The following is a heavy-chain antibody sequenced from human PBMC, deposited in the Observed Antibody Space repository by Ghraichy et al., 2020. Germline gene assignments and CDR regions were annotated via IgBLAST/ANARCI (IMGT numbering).Heavy chain of an antibody. D-gene: IGHD2-21*01. V-gene: IGHV3-7*03. CDR3: ARGRCGYYGVDV. Sequence: ETLSLTCAASGFTLKSLWMSWVRQAPGKGLEWVANIKQDGGEKFSLDSVKGRFTISRDNANNSLFLEMNSLRVEDTALYYCARGRCGYYGVDVWGQGTTVTVSS. J-gene: IGHJ6*02. CDR1: GFTLKSLW. CDR2: IKQDGGEK.